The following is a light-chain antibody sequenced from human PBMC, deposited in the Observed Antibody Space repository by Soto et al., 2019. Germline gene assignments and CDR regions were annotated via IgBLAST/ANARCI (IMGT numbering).Light chain of an antibody. V-gene: IGKV1-5*01. Sequence: IQMTQSPSTLSASLGDSVTITCRASQNIRKWLAWYQQKPGKAPNPLIYDASSLKSGVPARFSGSVSGTEGTITISSLKTDDGSTYYCQQYNSYLWTFGQGTKVDIK. J-gene: IGKJ1*01. CDR1: QNIRKW. CDR2: DAS. CDR3: QQYNSYLWT.